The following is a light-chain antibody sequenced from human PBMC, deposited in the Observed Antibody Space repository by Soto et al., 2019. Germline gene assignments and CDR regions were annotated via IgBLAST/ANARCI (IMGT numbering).Light chain of an antibody. CDR1: ESISRDY. Sequence: EIVLTQSPGTLSLSPGQRATLSCRASESISRDYLAWYQQRLGQAPRLLIYGASSRATGIPDRFSGSGSGTDFTLTISRLEPEDFAVYYCQQYGSSPLTFGGGTKVDIK. CDR3: QQYGSSPLT. CDR2: GAS. J-gene: IGKJ4*01. V-gene: IGKV3-20*01.